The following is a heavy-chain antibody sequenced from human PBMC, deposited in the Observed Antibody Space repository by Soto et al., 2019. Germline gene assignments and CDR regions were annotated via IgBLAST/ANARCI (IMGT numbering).Heavy chain of an antibody. V-gene: IGHV3-21*01. D-gene: IGHD1-26*01. CDR1: GFTFSSYS. Sequence: PGGSLRLSCAASGFTFSSYSMNWVRQAPGKGLEWVSSISSSSSYIYYQDSVKGRLTIYIDNAKNSLYLQMNSMIAEDTAVYYCARVNSGSYLRYLDXWGQGTLVTVSX. CDR2: ISSSSSYI. J-gene: IGHJ4*02. CDR3: ARVNSGSYLRYLDX.